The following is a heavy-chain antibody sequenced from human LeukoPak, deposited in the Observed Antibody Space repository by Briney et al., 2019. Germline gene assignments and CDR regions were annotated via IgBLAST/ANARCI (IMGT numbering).Heavy chain of an antibody. Sequence: SVKVSCKASGGIFSSYAISWVRQAPGQGLEWMGRIIPILGIANYAQKFQGRVTITADKSTSTAYMELSSLISEDTAVYYCARGGMSTSYSYYYYYGMDVWGQGTTVTVSS. J-gene: IGHJ6*02. CDR3: ARGGMSTSYSYYYYYGMDV. CDR2: IIPILGIA. D-gene: IGHD1-26*01. CDR1: GGIFSSYA. V-gene: IGHV1-69*04.